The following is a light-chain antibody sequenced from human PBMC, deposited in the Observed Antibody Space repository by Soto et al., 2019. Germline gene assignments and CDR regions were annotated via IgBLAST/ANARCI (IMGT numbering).Light chain of an antibody. CDR3: QQYHSYPVT. CDR1: QDISNF. V-gene: IGKV1-16*02. J-gene: IGKJ4*01. Sequence: DIQMTQSPSSLSASVGDTVTVTCRASQDISNFLAWFQQKPGKAPESLIFSASSLQSGVPSKFSGSGSGTDFTLTISNLQPADFATYYCQQYHSYPVTLGGGTKVEIK. CDR2: SAS.